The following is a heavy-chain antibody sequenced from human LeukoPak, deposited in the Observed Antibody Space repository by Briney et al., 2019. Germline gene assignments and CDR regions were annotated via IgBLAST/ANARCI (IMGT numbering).Heavy chain of an antibody. CDR3: ARLYSYAMDV. V-gene: IGHV3-7*01. J-gene: IGHJ6*02. CDR2: IKEDGSDK. CDR1: GFTFSRYW. Sequence: PGGSLRLSCAASGFTFSRYWMTWVRQAPGEGLEWVAKIKEDGSDKYYVDSLKGRFTISKDNAKNSLYMQMNSLRAEDTAVYYCARLYSYAMDVWGQGTTVTVSS.